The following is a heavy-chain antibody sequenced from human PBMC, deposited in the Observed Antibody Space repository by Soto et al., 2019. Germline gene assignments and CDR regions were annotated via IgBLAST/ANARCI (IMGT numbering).Heavy chain of an antibody. D-gene: IGHD1-20*01. J-gene: IGHJ5*02. V-gene: IGHV4-4*07. CDR3: ARVRYSWNDAGWFDP. Sequence: SETLSLTCTVSGGSISSYYWSWIRQPAGKGLEWIGRIYTSGSTNYNPSLKSRVTMSVDTSKNQFSLKLGSVTAADTAVYYRARVRYSWNDAGWFDPWGQGTLVTVSS. CDR2: IYTSGST. CDR1: GGSISSYY.